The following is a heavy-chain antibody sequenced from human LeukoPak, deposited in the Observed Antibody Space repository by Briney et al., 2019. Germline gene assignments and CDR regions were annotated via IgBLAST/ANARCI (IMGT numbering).Heavy chain of an antibody. J-gene: IGHJ4*02. V-gene: IGHV3-7*01. CDR2: IKQDGSDK. CDR1: GFPFSRYW. Sequence: GGSLRLSCAASGFPFSRYWMSWVRQAPGKGLEWVANIKQDGSDKYYVDSVKGRLTISRDNAKNSLYLQLNSLRADDTAVYYCARLTGTTGFDYWGQGTLVTVSS. CDR3: ARLTGTTGFDY. D-gene: IGHD1-1*01.